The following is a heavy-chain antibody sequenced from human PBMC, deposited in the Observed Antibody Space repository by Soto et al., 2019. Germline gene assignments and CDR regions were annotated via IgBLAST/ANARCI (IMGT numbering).Heavy chain of an antibody. J-gene: IGHJ5*02. CDR1: GGTFSSYA. CDR2: IIPIFGTA. D-gene: IGHD6-19*01. CDR3: ARNPPYSSGWYWFDP. V-gene: IGHV1-69*13. Sequence: GASVKVSCKASGGTFSSYAISWVRQAPGQGLEWMGGIIPIFGTANYAQKFQGRVTITADESTSTAYMELSSLRSEDTAVYYCARNPPYSSGWYWFDPWGQGTLVTVSS.